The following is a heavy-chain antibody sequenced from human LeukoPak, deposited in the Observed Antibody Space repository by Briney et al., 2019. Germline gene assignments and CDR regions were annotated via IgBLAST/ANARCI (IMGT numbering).Heavy chain of an antibody. CDR2: IYHSGST. Sequence: PSETLSLTCTVSGGSISSGSYYWSWIRQPAGKGLEWIGYIYHSGSTYYNPSLKSRVTISVDRSKNQFSLKLSSVTAADTAVYYCARAGYIAAAGTGWFDPWGQGTLVTVSS. CDR1: GGSISSGSYY. V-gene: IGHV4-30-2*01. D-gene: IGHD6-13*01. J-gene: IGHJ5*02. CDR3: ARAGYIAAAGTGWFDP.